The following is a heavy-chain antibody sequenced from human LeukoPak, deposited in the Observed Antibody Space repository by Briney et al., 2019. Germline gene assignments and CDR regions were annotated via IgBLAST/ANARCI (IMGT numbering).Heavy chain of an antibody. D-gene: IGHD5-12*01. CDR2: IGTVGDT. V-gene: IGHV3-13*01. Sequence: PGGSLRLSCAVSGFTFSTYDMRWVRQATGNGLEWISSIGTVGDTYYSPSVKGRFTISRENAKSSLYLQMNNLRVGDTAIYYCVRGAAGYDYWGQGTLVTVSS. CDR1: GFTFSTYD. J-gene: IGHJ4*02. CDR3: VRGAAGYDY.